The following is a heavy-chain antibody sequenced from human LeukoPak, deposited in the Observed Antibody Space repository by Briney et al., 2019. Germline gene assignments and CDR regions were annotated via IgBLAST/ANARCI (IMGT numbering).Heavy chain of an antibody. J-gene: IGHJ3*01. D-gene: IGHD3-10*01. CDR2: IHYSGST. CDR1: GGSISSGGYS. CDR3: AKPSNYYGSATDAFDF. V-gene: IGHV4-30-4*07. Sequence: PSETLSLTCAVSGGSISSGGYSWSWIRQPPGKGLEWIGYIHYSGSTYYNPSLKSRVTISVDTSKNHFSLKLNSVTAADTAVYYCAKPSNYYGSATDAFDFWGQGTMVTVSS.